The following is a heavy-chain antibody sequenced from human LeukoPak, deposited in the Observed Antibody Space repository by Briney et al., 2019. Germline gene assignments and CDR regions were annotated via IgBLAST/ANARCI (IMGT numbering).Heavy chain of an antibody. Sequence: SVKVSCKASGGTFSSYAISWVRQAPGQGLEWMGGIIPIFGTANYAQKFQGRVTMTRDTSTSTVYMELSSLRSEDTAVYYCARGRIAVAGQFDYWGQGTLVTVSS. D-gene: IGHD6-19*01. J-gene: IGHJ4*02. CDR1: GGTFSSYA. CDR3: ARGRIAVAGQFDY. V-gene: IGHV1-69*05. CDR2: IIPIFGTA.